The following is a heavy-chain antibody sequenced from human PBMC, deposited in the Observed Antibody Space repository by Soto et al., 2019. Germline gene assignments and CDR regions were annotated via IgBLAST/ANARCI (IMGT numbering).Heavy chain of an antibody. Sequence: GGSLRLSCAASGFTLSSSIMSWVRQTPGKGLEWVSTFSGSSGNTYYADSVKGRFTISRGNSKNTLSLQMNSLRAEDTAIYYCAKRGHNFFDYWGLGTLVTVSS. CDR3: AKRGHNFFDY. J-gene: IGHJ4*02. CDR2: FSGSSGNT. V-gene: IGHV3-23*01. D-gene: IGHD2-15*01. CDR1: GFTLSSSI.